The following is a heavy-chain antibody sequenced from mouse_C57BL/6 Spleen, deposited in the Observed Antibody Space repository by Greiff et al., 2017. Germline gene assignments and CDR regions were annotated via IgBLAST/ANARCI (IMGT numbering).Heavy chain of an antibody. CDR3: ARALDYAMDY. Sequence: QVQLQQPGAELVKPGASVTLSCKASGYTFTSYWMHWVKQRPGRGLVWIGRIVPNSGGTKYNEKFKSKATLTVDKPSSTAYMQLSSLTSEDSAVYYCARALDYAMDYWGQGTSVTVSS. V-gene: IGHV1-72*01. CDR1: GYTFTSYW. J-gene: IGHJ4*01. CDR2: IVPNSGGT. D-gene: IGHD1-2*01.